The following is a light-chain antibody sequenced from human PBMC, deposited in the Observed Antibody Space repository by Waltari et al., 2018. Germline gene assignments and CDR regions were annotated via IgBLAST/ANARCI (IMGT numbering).Light chain of an antibody. CDR3: QQRANWPPLT. CDR2: HAS. J-gene: IGKJ4*01. V-gene: IGKV3-11*01. CDR1: QSVSTF. Sequence: EIFLTQSPATLSLAPGERATLSCRASQSVSTFLAWYQQKPGQAPRLLIYHASTRATGVPARFSGSGSGTYFTLTISSLEPEDFGVYYCQQRANWPPLTFGGGTKVEI.